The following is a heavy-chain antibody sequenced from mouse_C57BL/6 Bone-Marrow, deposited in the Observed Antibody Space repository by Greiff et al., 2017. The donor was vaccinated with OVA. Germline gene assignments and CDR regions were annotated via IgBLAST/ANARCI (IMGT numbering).Heavy chain of an antibody. CDR1: GYTFTSYW. Sequence: QVQLQQPGAELVKPGASVKLSCKASGYTFTSYWMHWVKQRPGQGLEWIGMIHPNSGSTNYNEKFKSKATLTVDKSSSTAYMQLSSLTSEDSAVYYCARRPYYSNTWFAYWGQGTLVTVSA. V-gene: IGHV1-64*01. J-gene: IGHJ3*01. CDR3: ARRPYYSNTWFAY. D-gene: IGHD2-5*01. CDR2: IHPNSGST.